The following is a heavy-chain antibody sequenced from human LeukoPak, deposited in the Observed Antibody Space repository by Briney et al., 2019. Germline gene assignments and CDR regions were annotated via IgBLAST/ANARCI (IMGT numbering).Heavy chain of an antibody. Sequence: GGSLRLSCTASGFTFSRYWMTWVRQAPGKGLEWVANIKEDGSAKYYVDSMKGRFTISRDNAKNSLYLQINSLGAEDTAVYYCARDSPGYGGYSYWGQGTLVTVSS. CDR3: ARDSPGYGGYSY. V-gene: IGHV3-7*04. CDR2: IKEDGSAK. J-gene: IGHJ4*02. D-gene: IGHD5-12*01. CDR1: GFTFSRYW.